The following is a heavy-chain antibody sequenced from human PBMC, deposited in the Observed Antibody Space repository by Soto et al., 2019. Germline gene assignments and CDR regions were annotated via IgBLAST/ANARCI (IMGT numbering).Heavy chain of an antibody. D-gene: IGHD4-17*01. V-gene: IGHV4-59*01. CDR3: ARDIGGYGYGDYGYYYYYYYMDV. J-gene: IGHJ6*03. Sequence: SETLSLTCTVSGGSISSYYWSWIRQPPGKGLEWIGYIYYSGSTNYNPSLKSRVTISVDTSKNQFSLKLSSVTAADTAVYYCARDIGGYGYGDYGYYYYYYYMDVWGKGTTVTVSS. CDR2: IYYSGST. CDR1: GGSISSYY.